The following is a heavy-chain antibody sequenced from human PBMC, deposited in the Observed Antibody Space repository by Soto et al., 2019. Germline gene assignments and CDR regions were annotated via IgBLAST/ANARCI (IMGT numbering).Heavy chain of an antibody. CDR1: GGTFSSYA. J-gene: IGHJ4*02. Sequence: XXPGSSVKVSCKASGGTFSSYAISWVRQAPGQGLEWMGGVIPIFGTANYAQKFQGRVTITADESTSTAYMELSSLRSEDTAVYYCARDCISTSCPFAYWGQGTLITVSS. CDR2: VIPIFGTA. V-gene: IGHV1-69*01. CDR3: ARDCISTSCPFAY. D-gene: IGHD2-2*01.